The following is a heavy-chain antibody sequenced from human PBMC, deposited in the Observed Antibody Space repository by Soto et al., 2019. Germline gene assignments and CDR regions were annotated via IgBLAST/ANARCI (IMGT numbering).Heavy chain of an antibody. V-gene: IGHV1-69*13. Sequence: SVKVSCKASGGTFSSYAISWVRQAPGQGLEWMGGIIPIFGTANYAQKFQGRVTITADESTSTAYMELSSLRSEDTAVYYCARGYSSSSWYYYYGMDVWGQGTTVTVSS. CDR2: IIPIFGTA. D-gene: IGHD6-6*01. CDR3: ARGYSSSSWYYYYGMDV. J-gene: IGHJ6*02. CDR1: GGTFSSYA.